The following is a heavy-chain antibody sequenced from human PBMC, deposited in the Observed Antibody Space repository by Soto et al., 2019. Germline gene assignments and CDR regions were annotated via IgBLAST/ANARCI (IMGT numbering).Heavy chain of an antibody. CDR1: GFTISSYA. Sequence: EVQLVESGGGLVQPGGSLRLSCSASGFTISSYAMHWVRQAPGKGLEYVSVTYSKGGSTYYADSVKGRFTISTDNSKNTLNLQMSSRRAEDPAVYYCVRDFWGFDYWGQGTLVTVSS. CDR2: TYSKGGST. CDR3: VRDFWGFDY. J-gene: IGHJ4*02. V-gene: IGHV3-64D*08. D-gene: IGHD3-16*01.